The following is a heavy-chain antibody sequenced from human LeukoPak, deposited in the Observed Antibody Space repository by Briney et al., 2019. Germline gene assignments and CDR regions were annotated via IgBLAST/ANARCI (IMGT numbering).Heavy chain of an antibody. Sequence: SETLSLTCAVYGGSFSGYYWSWIRQPPGKGLEWIGEINHRGSTNYNPSLKSRVTISVDTSKNQFSLKLSSVTAADTAVYYCARGTYYDFWSGYYMLDAFDIWGQGTMVTVSS. J-gene: IGHJ3*02. D-gene: IGHD3-3*01. V-gene: IGHV4-34*01. CDR2: INHRGST. CDR3: ARGTYYDFWSGYYMLDAFDI. CDR1: GGSFSGYY.